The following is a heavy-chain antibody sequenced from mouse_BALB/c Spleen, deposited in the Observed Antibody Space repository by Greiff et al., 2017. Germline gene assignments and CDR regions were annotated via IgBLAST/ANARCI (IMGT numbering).Heavy chain of an antibody. Sequence: QVQLQQSGAELVRPGTSVKISCTASGYTFTNYWLGWVKQRPGHGLEWIGDIYPGGGYTNYNEKFKGKATLTADTSSSTAYMQLSSLTSEDSAVYFCARGKYGHYYAMDYWGQGTSVTVSA. J-gene: IGHJ4*01. CDR3: ARGKYGHYYAMDY. CDR1: GYTFTNYW. CDR2: IYPGGGYT. V-gene: IGHV1-63*02. D-gene: IGHD1-1*01.